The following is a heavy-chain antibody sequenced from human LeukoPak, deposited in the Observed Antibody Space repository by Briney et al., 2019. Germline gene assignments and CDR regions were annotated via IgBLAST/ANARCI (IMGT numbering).Heavy chain of an antibody. CDR2: VSVSGDIT. CDR3: AKVVAAACQFDY. J-gene: IGHJ4*02. CDR1: GFTFRTYA. V-gene: IGHV3-23*01. D-gene: IGHD6-13*01. Sequence: PGGSLRLSCAASGFTFRTYAMSWVRQAPGKGLEWVSHVSVSGDITYCADSVKGRFTISRDNSKNTLDLQMNSLRVEDTAIYYCAKVVAAACQFDYWGQGTLVTVSS.